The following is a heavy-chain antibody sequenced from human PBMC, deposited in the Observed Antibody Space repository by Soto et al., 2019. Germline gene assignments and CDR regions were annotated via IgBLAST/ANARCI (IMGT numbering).Heavy chain of an antibody. Sequence: QVQLQESGPRLVQPSETLSLTCSVSGGSVSSDRYYWSWIRQPPGAGLEWIGYIYFSGTTNYNPSLESRVTILVDSSKNQFSLKLSSVTAADTAVYYCARSPGSGDYVDYWGQGTLVAVSS. CDR1: GGSVSSDRYY. CDR3: ARSPGSGDYVDY. J-gene: IGHJ4*02. V-gene: IGHV4-61*01. CDR2: IYFSGTT. D-gene: IGHD4-17*01.